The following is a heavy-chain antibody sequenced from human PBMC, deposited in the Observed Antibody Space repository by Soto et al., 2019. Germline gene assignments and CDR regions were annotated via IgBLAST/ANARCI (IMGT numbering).Heavy chain of an antibody. CDR3: ARDLTNYYDSSGYYALDY. CDR2: IIPIFGTA. J-gene: IGHJ4*02. CDR1: GGTFSSYA. D-gene: IGHD3-22*01. V-gene: IGHV1-69*06. Sequence: AASVKVSCKASGGTFSSYAISWVRQAPGQGLEWMGGIIPIFGTANYAQKFQGRVTITADKSTSTAYMELSSLRSEDTAVYYCARDLTNYYDSSGYYALDYWGQGTLVTVS.